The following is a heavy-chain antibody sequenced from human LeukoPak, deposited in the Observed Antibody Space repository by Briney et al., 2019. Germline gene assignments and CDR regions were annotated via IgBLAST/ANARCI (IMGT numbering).Heavy chain of an antibody. V-gene: IGHV1-3*03. Sequence: ASVKVPCKASGYTFTSYAIHWVRQAPGQRLEWMGWINGGNGNAKYSQEFQGRVTITRDTSANTAYMELSSLRSEDMALYYCARGVSYAMDVWGQGTTVTVAS. J-gene: IGHJ6*02. CDR2: INGGNGNA. CDR1: GYTFTSYA. CDR3: ARGVSYAMDV.